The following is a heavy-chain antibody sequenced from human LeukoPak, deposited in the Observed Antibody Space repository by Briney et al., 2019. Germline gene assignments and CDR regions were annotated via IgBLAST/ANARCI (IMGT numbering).Heavy chain of an antibody. CDR3: ARGGLNYYDSSGYYYEDIDY. CDR2: IRSRTSDYAT. D-gene: IGHD3-22*01. Sequence: GGSLRLSCAASGFSFSEAAIHWVRQASGKGLEWVGRIRSRTSDYATAYAASVKGRFTISRDDSKNTAFLQMNSLRAEDTAVYYCARGGLNYYDSSGYYYEDIDYWGQGTLVTVSS. V-gene: IGHV3-73*01. CDR1: GFSFSEAA. J-gene: IGHJ4*02.